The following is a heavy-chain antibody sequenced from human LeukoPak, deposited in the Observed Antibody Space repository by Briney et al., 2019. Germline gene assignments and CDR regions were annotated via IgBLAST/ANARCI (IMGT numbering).Heavy chain of an antibody. CDR2: ISWNSGSI. CDR1: GFTFDDYA. Sequence: QTGGSLRLSCAASGFTFDDYAMHWVRQAPGKGLEWVSGISWNSGSIGYADSVKGRFTISRDNAKNSLYLQMNSLRAEDTALYYCAKDIYGDASGWFDPWGQGTLVTVSS. V-gene: IGHV3-9*01. CDR3: AKDIYGDASGWFDP. D-gene: IGHD4-17*01. J-gene: IGHJ5*02.